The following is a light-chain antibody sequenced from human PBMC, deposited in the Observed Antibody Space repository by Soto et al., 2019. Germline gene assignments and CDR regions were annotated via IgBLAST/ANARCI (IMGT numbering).Light chain of an antibody. CDR3: GTWDSSLSAVV. Sequence: QSALTQPPSVSAAPGQKVTISCSGSSSNIGNNYVSWYQQLPGTAPKLLIYDNNKRPPGIPDRFSGSKSGTSATLGITGLQTGDEADYYCGTWDSSLSAVVFGGGTKVTVL. V-gene: IGLV1-51*01. J-gene: IGLJ2*01. CDR1: SSNIGNNY. CDR2: DNN.